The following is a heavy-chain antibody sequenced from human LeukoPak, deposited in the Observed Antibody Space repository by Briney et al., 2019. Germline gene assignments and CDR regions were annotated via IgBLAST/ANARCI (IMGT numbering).Heavy chain of an antibody. Sequence: SGTLSLTCAVSGISINTDNWWSWIRQPPGKGLEWIGEIHQTGRTNYSPALKSRVTMSVDKSKNQFSLNLNSVTAAETAVYYCARDGGCGSGFAWGQGILVTVSS. D-gene: IGHD6-19*01. CDR2: IHQTGRT. CDR3: ARDGGCGSGFA. J-gene: IGHJ4*02. CDR1: GISINTDNW. V-gene: IGHV4-4*02.